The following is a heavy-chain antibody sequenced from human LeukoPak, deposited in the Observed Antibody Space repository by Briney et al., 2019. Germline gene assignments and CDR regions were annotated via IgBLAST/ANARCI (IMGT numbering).Heavy chain of an antibody. CDR3: AKDGGVSSWYPYYFDF. V-gene: IGHV3-23*01. CDR1: GFTFSTYA. J-gene: IGHJ4*02. D-gene: IGHD6-13*01. CDR2: ISGSGHTT. Sequence: GGSLRLSCAVSGFTFSTYAMSWVRQAPGKGLEWVSAISGSGHTTYYADSVKGRFTISRDYSKNTLYLQMSSLRAEDTAIYYRAKDGGVSSWYPYYFDFWGQGTLVTVSS.